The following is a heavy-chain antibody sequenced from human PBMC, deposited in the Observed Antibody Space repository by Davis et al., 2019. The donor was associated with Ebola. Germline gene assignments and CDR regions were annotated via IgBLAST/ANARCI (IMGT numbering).Heavy chain of an antibody. CDR3: AKSGLSFGVVKYHYGMDV. J-gene: IGHJ6*04. CDR1: GFTFSSYY. D-gene: IGHD3-3*01. V-gene: IGHV3-21*04. Sequence: PGGSLRLSCAASGFTFSSYYMNWVRQAPGKGLQWVSSISSRGSYIYYADSVKGRFTISRDNSKKTLYLQMNSLRAEDTAVYYCAKSGLSFGVVKYHYGMDVWGKGTTVTVSS. CDR2: ISSRGSYI.